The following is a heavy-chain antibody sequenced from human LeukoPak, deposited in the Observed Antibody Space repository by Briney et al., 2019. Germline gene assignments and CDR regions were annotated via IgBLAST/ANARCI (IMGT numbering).Heavy chain of an antibody. Sequence: GGSLRLSCAASGFTFITYAFHWVRQAPGKGLEYVSALSNNGEDTYYADSVKGRFTISRDNSKNTLYLQMGSLRAEDMAVYYCVRGGGVVAGTYDYWGQGTLVTVSS. V-gene: IGHV3-64*02. J-gene: IGHJ4*02. CDR2: LSNNGEDT. CDR1: GFTFITYA. D-gene: IGHD6-19*01. CDR3: VRGGGVVAGTYDY.